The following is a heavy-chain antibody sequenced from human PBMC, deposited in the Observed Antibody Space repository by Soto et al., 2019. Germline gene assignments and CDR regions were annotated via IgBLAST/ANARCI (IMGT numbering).Heavy chain of an antibody. CDR2: ISYDGSNK. CDR3: AKDRVATILWFDP. V-gene: IGHV3-30*18. CDR1: GFTFSSYG. Sequence: GGSLRLSCAASGFTFSSYGMHWVRQAPGKGLEWVAVISYDGSNKDYADSVKGRFTISRDNSKNTLYLQMNSLRAEDTAVYYCAKDRVATILWFDPWGQGTLVTVSS. J-gene: IGHJ5*02. D-gene: IGHD5-12*01.